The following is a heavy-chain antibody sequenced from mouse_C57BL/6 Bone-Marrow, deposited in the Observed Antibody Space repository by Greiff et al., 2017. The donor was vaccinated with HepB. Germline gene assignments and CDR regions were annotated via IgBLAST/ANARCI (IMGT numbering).Heavy chain of an antibody. D-gene: IGHD2-12*01. CDR2: IFPGSGST. Sequence: QVQLQQSGPELVKPGASVKISCKASGYTFTDYYINWVKQRPGQGLEWIGWIFPGSGSTYYNEKFKGKATLTVDKSSSTAYMLLSSLTSEDSAVYFCSREGLLGRRRAWFAYWGRGTLVTVSA. J-gene: IGHJ3*01. CDR1: GYTFTDYY. CDR3: SREGLLGRRRAWFAY. V-gene: IGHV1-75*01.